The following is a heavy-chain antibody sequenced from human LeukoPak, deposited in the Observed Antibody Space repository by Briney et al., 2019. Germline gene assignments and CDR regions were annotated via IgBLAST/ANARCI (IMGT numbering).Heavy chain of an antibody. D-gene: IGHD6-6*01. J-gene: IGHJ4*02. CDR3: ARSLTSSSFWDY. Sequence: SETLSLTCTVSGGSISSYYWSWIRQPPGKGLEWIGYIYYSGSTNYNPSLKSRVTISVDTSKNQFSLKLSSVTAADAAVYYCARSLTSSSFWDYWGQGTLVTVSS. V-gene: IGHV4-59*01. CDR1: GGSISSYY. CDR2: IYYSGST.